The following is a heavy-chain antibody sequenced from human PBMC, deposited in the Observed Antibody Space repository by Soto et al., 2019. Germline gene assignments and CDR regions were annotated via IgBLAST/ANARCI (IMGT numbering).Heavy chain of an antibody. CDR2: VYYTGLS. Sequence: SETLSLTCTVSGGSISSYYWSWIRQPPGKGLEWIGYVYYTGLSNSNPSLNSRVTMSVDTSKNQFSLKLSSVTAADTAVYYCARGRLVPAVNFDYWGLGTLVTVSS. D-gene: IGHD2-2*01. CDR1: GGSISSYY. CDR3: ARGRLVPAVNFDY. J-gene: IGHJ4*02. V-gene: IGHV4-59*01.